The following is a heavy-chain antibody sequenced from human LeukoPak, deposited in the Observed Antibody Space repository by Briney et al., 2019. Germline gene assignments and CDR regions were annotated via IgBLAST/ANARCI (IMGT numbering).Heavy chain of an antibody. Sequence: GGSLRLSCVGSGFTFRSHAMSWVRQAPEKGLEFVSGIYENGGTTYYADSVKGRFSISRDNSKNTLYLQMDSLRGEDTAVYYCAKDYRIGYSAHFDYWGQGALVTVSS. CDR3: AKDYRIGYSAHFDY. CDR1: GFTFRSHA. CDR2: IYENGGTT. V-gene: IGHV3-23*01. D-gene: IGHD2-21*01. J-gene: IGHJ4*02.